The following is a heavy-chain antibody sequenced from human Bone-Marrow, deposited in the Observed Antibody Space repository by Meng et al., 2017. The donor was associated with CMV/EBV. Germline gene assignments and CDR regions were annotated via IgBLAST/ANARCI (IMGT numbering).Heavy chain of an antibody. Sequence: ISSCGEYWSWIRPHPGNGLEWMGYLYYSGSTYYNPSLNSRVTISVDTSKNQFSLKLSSVTAADTALYYCAGIQVVPAATVPSYFDYWGQGTLVTVSS. D-gene: IGHD2-2*01. CDR3: AGIQVVPAATVPSYFDY. CDR2: LYYSGST. CDR1: ISSCGEY. J-gene: IGHJ4*02. V-gene: IGHV4-31*02.